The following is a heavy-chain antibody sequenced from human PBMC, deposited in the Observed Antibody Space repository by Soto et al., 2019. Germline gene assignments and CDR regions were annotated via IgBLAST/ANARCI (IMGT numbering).Heavy chain of an antibody. V-gene: IGHV3-33*01. J-gene: IGHJ4*02. CDR1: GFTFSSYG. CDR2: IWHDGSNK. CDR3: ARDGGDYRPWNY. D-gene: IGHD4-17*01. Sequence: GGSLRLSCAASGFTFSSYGMHWVRQAPGKGLEWVAVIWHDGSNKYYVDSVKGRFTISRDNAKNSLYLQMNSLRAEDTAVYYCARDGGDYRPWNYWGQGTLVTVSS.